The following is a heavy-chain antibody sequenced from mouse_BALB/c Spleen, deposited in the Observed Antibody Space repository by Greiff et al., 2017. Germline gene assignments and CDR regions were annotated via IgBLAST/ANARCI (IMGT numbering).Heavy chain of an antibody. D-gene: IGHD2-14*01. V-gene: IGHV1-82*01. CDR1: GYAFSSSW. CDR3: ARGGYYRYDEGYWYFDV. J-gene: IGHJ1*01. CDR2: IYPGDGDT. Sequence: VQLQQSGPELVKPGASVKISCKASGYAFSSSWMNWVKQRPGQGLEWIGRIYPGDGDTNYNGKFKGKATLTADKSSSTAYMQLSSLTSVDSAVYFCARGGYYRYDEGYWYFDVWGAGTTVTVSS.